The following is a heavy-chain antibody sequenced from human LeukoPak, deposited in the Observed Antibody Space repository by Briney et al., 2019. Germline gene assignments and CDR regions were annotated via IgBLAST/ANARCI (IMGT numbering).Heavy chain of an antibody. CDR3: ARDFLWGSGSH. Sequence: ALVLSCAVSGFTFEDYAMEGVRQVPGKGLEWVWGINWNSDSKGYADSEKGRFTTSRDNDKNALYEQMNSLRREDTAVYYGARDFLWGSGSHWGQGTLVTVSS. J-gene: IGHJ4*02. CDR2: INWNSDSK. V-gene: IGHV3-9*01. CDR1: GFTFEDYA. D-gene: IGHD3-10*01.